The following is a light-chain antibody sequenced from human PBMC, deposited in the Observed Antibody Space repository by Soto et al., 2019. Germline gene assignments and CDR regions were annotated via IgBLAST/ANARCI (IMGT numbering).Light chain of an antibody. Sequence: QSVLTQPPSASGSPGQSVTMSCTGTSSDVGGYNYVSWYQHHPGKAPKLMIYEVSKWPSGVPDRFSGSKSGNTASLTVSGLQAEDEAEYYCSSYSGGNNWVFGGGTKLTVL. CDR1: SSDVGGYNY. CDR3: SSYSGGNNWV. V-gene: IGLV2-8*01. J-gene: IGLJ3*02. CDR2: EVS.